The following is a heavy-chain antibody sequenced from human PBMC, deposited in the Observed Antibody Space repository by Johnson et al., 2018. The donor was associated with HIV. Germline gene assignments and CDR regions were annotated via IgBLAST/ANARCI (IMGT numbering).Heavy chain of an antibody. V-gene: IGHV3-30*03. D-gene: IGHD6-19*01. Sequence: VQLVESGGGVVQPGRSLRLSCAVSGFTFSSYGMHWVRRAPGKGLEWVAVISYDGSNKYYADSVKGRFTISRDNSDNFLYLYMNRLRTDDTAVYYCVRGWHTSGRCDVFDIWGQGTTVIVSS. J-gene: IGHJ3*02. CDR3: VRGWHTSGRCDVFDI. CDR1: GFTFSSYG. CDR2: ISYDGSNK.